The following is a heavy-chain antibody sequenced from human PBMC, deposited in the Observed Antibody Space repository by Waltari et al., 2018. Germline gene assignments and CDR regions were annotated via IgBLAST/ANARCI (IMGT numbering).Heavy chain of an antibody. CDR2: IIPIFGTA. Sequence: SSVKVSCKASGGTFSSYAISWVRQAPGQGLEWMGGIIPIFGTANYAQKFQGRVTITADESTSTAYMELSSLRSEDTAVYYCARAPFQIWRTTPYYYYGMDVWGQGTTVTVSS. D-gene: IGHD3-3*01. CDR3: ARAPFQIWRTTPYYYYGMDV. J-gene: IGHJ6*02. CDR1: GGTFSSYA. V-gene: IGHV1-69*01.